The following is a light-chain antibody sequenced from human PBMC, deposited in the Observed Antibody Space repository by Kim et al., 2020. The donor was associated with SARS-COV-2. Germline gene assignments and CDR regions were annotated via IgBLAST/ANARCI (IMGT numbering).Light chain of an antibody. J-gene: IGKJ3*01. V-gene: IGKV3-20*01. Sequence: SPGERAPLSGRASQSVSSSYLAWYQQKPGQAPRRLIYGASSRATGIPDRFSSSGSGTDFTLTISRLEPEDFAVYYCQQYGSSPGTFGPGTKVDIK. CDR3: QQYGSSPGT. CDR1: QSVSSSY. CDR2: GAS.